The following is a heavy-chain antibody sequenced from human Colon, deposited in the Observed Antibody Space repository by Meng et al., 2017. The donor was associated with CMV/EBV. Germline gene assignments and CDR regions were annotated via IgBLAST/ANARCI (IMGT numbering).Heavy chain of an antibody. CDR1: GESFSGYY. D-gene: IGHD2-2*01. Sequence: QLQQWGAGLLKPSETLSLTCAVYGESFSGYYWTWIRQPPGRGLEWIGESYYTGSTNYSPSLKSRVTISQDTSKNQFSLKLNSVTAADTAVYYCARATKSSCWEVLDYWGHGTLVTVSS. J-gene: IGHJ4*01. CDR2: SYYTGST. V-gene: IGHV4-34*01. CDR3: ARATKSSCWEVLDY.